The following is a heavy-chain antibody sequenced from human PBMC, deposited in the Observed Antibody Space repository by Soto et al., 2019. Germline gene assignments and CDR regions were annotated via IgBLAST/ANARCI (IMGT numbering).Heavy chain of an antibody. CDR3: AKDVTLTRPPIKAGWSYYGMDV. J-gene: IGHJ6*02. V-gene: IGHV3-30*18. D-gene: IGHD4-4*01. Sequence: GGSLRLSCAASGFTFSSYGMHWVRQAPGKGLEWVAVISYDGSNKYYADSVKGRFTISRDNSKNTLYLQMNSLRAEDTAVYYCAKDVTLTRPPIKAGWSYYGMDVWGQGTTVTVSS. CDR1: GFTFSSYG. CDR2: ISYDGSNK.